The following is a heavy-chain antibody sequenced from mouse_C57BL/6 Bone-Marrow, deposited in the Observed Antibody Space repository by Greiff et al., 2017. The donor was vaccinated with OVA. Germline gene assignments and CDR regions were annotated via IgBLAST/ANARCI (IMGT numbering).Heavy chain of an antibody. CDR2: IDPSDSYT. Sequence: VQLQQPGAELVKPGASVKLSCKASGYTFTSYWMQWVKQRPGQGLEWIGEIDPSDSYTHYNQKFKGKATLTVDTSSSTAYMQLSSLTSEGSAVYYCARYCYGSSYADYFDYWGQGTTLTVSS. J-gene: IGHJ2*01. V-gene: IGHV1-50*01. D-gene: IGHD1-1*01. CDR3: ARYCYGSSYADYFDY. CDR1: GYTFTSYW.